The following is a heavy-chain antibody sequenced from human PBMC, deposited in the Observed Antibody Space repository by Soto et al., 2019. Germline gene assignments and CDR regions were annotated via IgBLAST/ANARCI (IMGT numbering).Heavy chain of an antibody. CDR2: ISYDGSNK. D-gene: IGHD3-3*01. Sequence: PGGSLRLSCAASGFTFSSYGMHWVRQAPGKGLEWVAVISYDGSNKYYADSVKGRFTISRDNSKNTLYLQMNSLRAEDTAVYYCAKEVYDFWSGYSRLTGMDVWGQGTTVTVSS. CDR1: GFTFSSYG. V-gene: IGHV3-30*18. CDR3: AKEVYDFWSGYSRLTGMDV. J-gene: IGHJ6*02.